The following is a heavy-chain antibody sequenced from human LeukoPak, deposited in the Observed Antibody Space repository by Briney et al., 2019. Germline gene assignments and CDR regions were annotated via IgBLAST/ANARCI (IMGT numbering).Heavy chain of an antibody. CDR2: IYSGGST. Sequence: HPGGSLRLSCAASGFTFSGSAMHWVRQAPGKGLEWVSVIYSGGSTYYADSVKGRFTISRDNSKNTLHLQMNSLRAEDTAVYYCARDQYDRSRRTGAFDIWGQGTMVTVSS. J-gene: IGHJ3*02. CDR3: ARDQYDRSRRTGAFDI. CDR1: GFTFSGSA. V-gene: IGHV3-53*01. D-gene: IGHD3-22*01.